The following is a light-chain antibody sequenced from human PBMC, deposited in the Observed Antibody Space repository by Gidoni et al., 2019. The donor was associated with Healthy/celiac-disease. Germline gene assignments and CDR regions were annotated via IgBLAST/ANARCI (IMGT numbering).Light chain of an antibody. Sequence: DSELTQSPSFLSASVGDRVTITCRASQGISSYLAWYQQKPGKAPKLLIYAASTLQSGVPSRFSGSGSGTDFTLTISSLQPEDFATYYCQQLNSSPITFGQGTRLEIK. J-gene: IGKJ5*01. CDR2: AAS. CDR3: QQLNSSPIT. CDR1: QGISSY. V-gene: IGKV1-9*01.